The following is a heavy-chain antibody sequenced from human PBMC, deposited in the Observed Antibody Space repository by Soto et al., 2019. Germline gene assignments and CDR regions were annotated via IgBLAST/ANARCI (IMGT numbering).Heavy chain of an antibody. D-gene: IGHD3-10*01. J-gene: IGHJ5*02. Sequence: GASVKVSCKASGYTFTSYAMHWVRQAPGQRLEWMGWINAGNGNTKYSQKFQGRVTITRDTSASTAYMELSSLRSEDTAVYYCARDLHGPGPLDHWFDPWGQGTLVTVSS. CDR3: ARDLHGPGPLDHWFDP. V-gene: IGHV1-3*01. CDR2: INAGNGNT. CDR1: GYTFTSYA.